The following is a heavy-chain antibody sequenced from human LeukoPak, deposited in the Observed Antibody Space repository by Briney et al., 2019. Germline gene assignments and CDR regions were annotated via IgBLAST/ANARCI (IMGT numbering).Heavy chain of an antibody. V-gene: IGHV3-21*01. CDR2: ISSSSSYI. Sequence: GGSLRLSXAASGFTFSSYSMNWVRQAPGKGLEWVSSISSSSSYIYYADSVKGRFTISRDNAKNSLYLQMNSLRAEDTAVYYCARDLIAAGSEGSGYWGQGTLVTVSS. CDR1: GFTFSSYS. D-gene: IGHD6-13*01. J-gene: IGHJ4*02. CDR3: ARDLIAAGSEGSGY.